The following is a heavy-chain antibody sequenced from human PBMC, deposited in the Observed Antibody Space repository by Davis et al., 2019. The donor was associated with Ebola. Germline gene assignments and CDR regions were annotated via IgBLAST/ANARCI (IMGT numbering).Heavy chain of an antibody. J-gene: IGHJ3*02. CDR2: IYSGGST. D-gene: IGHD6-19*01. CDR1: GFSFSTYA. CDR3: ATYHSSGDAFDI. Sequence: GESLKISCAASGFSFSTYAMTWVRQAPGKGLEWVSVIYSGGSTYYADSVKGRFTISRDNSKNTLYLQMNSLRAEDTAVYYCATYHSSGDAFDIWGQGTMVTVSS. V-gene: IGHV3-66*02.